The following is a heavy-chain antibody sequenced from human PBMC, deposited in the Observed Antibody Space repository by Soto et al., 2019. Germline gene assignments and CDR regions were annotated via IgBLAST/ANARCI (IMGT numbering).Heavy chain of an antibody. CDR2: FIPIFDAA. CDR1: GDTFTNYA. CDR3: ARKAESYGFDI. D-gene: IGHD3-10*01. J-gene: IGHJ3*02. V-gene: IGHV1-69*13. Sequence: ASVKFSCKASGDTFTNYAINWVRQAPGQGLEWMGGFIPIFDAANYAQNFRGRVTITADESTSTAYMELSGLRSEDTAMYYCARKAESYGFDIWGQGTLVTVSS.